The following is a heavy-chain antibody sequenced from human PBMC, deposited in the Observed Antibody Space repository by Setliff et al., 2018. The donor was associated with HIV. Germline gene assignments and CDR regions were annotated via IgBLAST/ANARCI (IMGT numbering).Heavy chain of an antibody. CDR2: INTYTGNP. J-gene: IGHJ4*02. Sequence: ASVKVSCKASEYTFTSYGMNWVRQAPGQGLEWMGWINTYTGNPTYAQDFTGRFVFSLDTSVSTAYLQISSLKAEDIAVYYCARVVNYFDSTGYYLGYWGQGTLVTVSS. D-gene: IGHD3-22*01. CDR3: ARVVNYFDSTGYYLGY. CDR1: EYTFTSYG. V-gene: IGHV7-4-1*02.